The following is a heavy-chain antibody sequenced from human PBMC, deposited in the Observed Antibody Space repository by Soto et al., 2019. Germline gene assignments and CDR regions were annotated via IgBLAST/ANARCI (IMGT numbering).Heavy chain of an antibody. CDR3: ARGRYCLTGRCFPNWFDS. V-gene: IGHV4-30-4*01. CDR1: GDSISTVDYF. J-gene: IGHJ5*01. Sequence: SETLSLTCSVSGDSISTVDYFWACIRQPPGEALEYIGYIYKSTTTYYNPSFESRVAISLDTSKSQFSLNVTSVTAADTAVYFCARGRYCLTGRCFPNWFDSWGQGTLVTVSS. CDR2: IYKSTTT. D-gene: IGHD2-15*01.